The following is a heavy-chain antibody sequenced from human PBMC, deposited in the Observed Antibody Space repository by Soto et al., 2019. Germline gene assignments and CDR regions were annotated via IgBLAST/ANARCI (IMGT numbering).Heavy chain of an antibody. Sequence: QVQLQESGPGLVKPSETLSLTCTVSGGSISSYYWSWIRQPPGKGLEWIGYIYYSGSTNYNPSLKSRVTISVDTSKNQFSLKLSSVTAADTAVYYCARSGRFLEWLILFDYWGQGTLVTVSS. D-gene: IGHD3-3*01. CDR3: ARSGRFLEWLILFDY. CDR1: GGSISSYY. J-gene: IGHJ4*02. V-gene: IGHV4-59*08. CDR2: IYYSGST.